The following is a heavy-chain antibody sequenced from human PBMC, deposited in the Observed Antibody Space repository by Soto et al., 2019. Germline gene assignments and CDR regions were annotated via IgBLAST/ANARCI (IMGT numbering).Heavy chain of an antibody. CDR1: GYTFTSYG. D-gene: IGHD3-16*01. J-gene: IGHJ6*02. Sequence: QVQLVQSGAEVKKPGASVKVSCKASGYTFTSYGISWVRQAPGQGLEWMGWINGHNGNTNHAQKLQGRVTVSTDTSTSTAYMELRSLRSDDSAVYYCARMGDVPYYYYGMDVWGQGTTVTVSS. V-gene: IGHV1-18*01. CDR3: ARMGDVPYYYYGMDV. CDR2: INGHNGNT.